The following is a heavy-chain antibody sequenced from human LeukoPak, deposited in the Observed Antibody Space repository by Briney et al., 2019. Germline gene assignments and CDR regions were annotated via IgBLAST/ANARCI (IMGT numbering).Heavy chain of an antibody. Sequence: PGGSLRLSCAASGFTFSSYAMHWVRKAPGKGLEWVAVISYDGSNKYYADSVKGRFTISRDNSKNMLYLQMNSLRAEDTAVYYCARDHRGYSSGWDYYFDYWGQGTLVTVSS. CDR3: ARDHRGYSSGWDYYFDY. J-gene: IGHJ4*02. CDR1: GFTFSSYA. V-gene: IGHV3-30-3*01. D-gene: IGHD6-19*01. CDR2: ISYDGSNK.